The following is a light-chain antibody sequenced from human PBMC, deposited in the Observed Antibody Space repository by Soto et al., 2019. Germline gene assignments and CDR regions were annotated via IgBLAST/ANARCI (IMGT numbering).Light chain of an antibody. J-gene: IGKJ1*01. CDR1: QSVSRG. CDR2: SAS. CDR3: QQYNSYSRT. V-gene: IGKV3-15*01. Sequence: EIVMTQSPATLSASPGERATLSCRASQSVSRGLAWYQQTPGQAPRLLIYSASTRATGVPARFSGSGSGTDFTLTISSLQSEDFATYYCQQYNSYSRTFGQGTKVEIK.